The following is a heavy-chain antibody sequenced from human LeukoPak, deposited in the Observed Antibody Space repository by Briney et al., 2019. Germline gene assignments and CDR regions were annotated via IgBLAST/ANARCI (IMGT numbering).Heavy chain of an antibody. CDR1: GYSFTSYW. CDR3: ARRGRYYDSSGYRHYYYYGMDV. D-gene: IGHD3-22*01. Sequence: GESLKISCKGSGYSFTSYWIGWVRQMPGKGLEWMGIIYPGDSDTRYSPSFQGQVTISADKSISTAYLQWSSLKASDTAMYYCARRGRYYDSSGYRHYYYYGMDVWGQGTTVTVSS. CDR2: IYPGDSDT. J-gene: IGHJ6*02. V-gene: IGHV5-51*01.